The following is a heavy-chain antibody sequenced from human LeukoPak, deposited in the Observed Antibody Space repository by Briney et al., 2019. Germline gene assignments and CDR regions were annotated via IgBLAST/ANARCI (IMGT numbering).Heavy chain of an antibody. Sequence: SETLSLTCAVYGGSFSGYYWSWIRQPPGKGLEWIGEINHSGSTNYNPSLKSRVTISVDTSKNQFSLKLSSVTAADTAVYYCATYYYDSSDDYWGQGTLVTVSS. J-gene: IGHJ4*02. D-gene: IGHD3-22*01. CDR2: INHSGST. CDR3: ATYYYDSSDDY. V-gene: IGHV4-34*01. CDR1: GGSFSGYY.